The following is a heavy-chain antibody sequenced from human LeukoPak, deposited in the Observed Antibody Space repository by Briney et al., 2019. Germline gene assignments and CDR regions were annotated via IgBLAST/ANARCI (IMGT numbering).Heavy chain of an antibody. D-gene: IGHD3-3*01. CDR2: IYTSGST. V-gene: IGHV4-61*02. CDR3: ARSESDFWSGGGGY. Sequence: SRTLSLTCTVSGGSISSGSYYWSWIRQPAGKGLEWIGRIYTSGSTNYNPSLKSRFTISVDTSKNQFSLKLSSVTAADTAVYYCARSESDFWSGGGGYWGQGTLVTVSS. CDR1: GGSISSGSYY. J-gene: IGHJ4*02.